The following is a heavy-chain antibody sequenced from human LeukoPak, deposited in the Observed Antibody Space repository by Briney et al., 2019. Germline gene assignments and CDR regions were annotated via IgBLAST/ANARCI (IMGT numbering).Heavy chain of an antibody. Sequence: SVKVSCKASGGIFSNYGISWVRQAPGQGLEWMGGIIPIFGTANSAQKFQGRVTITADESTSTAYMELSSLRSEDTAVYYCARMSRDGYNSLDYWGQGTLVTVSS. D-gene: IGHD5-24*01. CDR3: ARMSRDGYNSLDY. V-gene: IGHV1-69*13. CDR2: IIPIFGTA. CDR1: GGIFSNYG. J-gene: IGHJ4*02.